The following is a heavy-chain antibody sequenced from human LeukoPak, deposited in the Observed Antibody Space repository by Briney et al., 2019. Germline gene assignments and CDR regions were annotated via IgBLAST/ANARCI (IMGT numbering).Heavy chain of an antibody. CDR1: GFTFSSYA. V-gene: IGHV3-21*01. Sequence: GGSLRLSCAASGFTFSSYAMSWVRQAPGKGLEWVSAISGSSSYIYYADSAKGRFTISRDNAKNSLYLQMNSLRAEDTAVYYCARDSSSWYGSGVFDYWGQGTLVTVSS. CDR3: ARDSSSWYGSGVFDY. CDR2: ISGSSSYI. J-gene: IGHJ4*02. D-gene: IGHD6-13*01.